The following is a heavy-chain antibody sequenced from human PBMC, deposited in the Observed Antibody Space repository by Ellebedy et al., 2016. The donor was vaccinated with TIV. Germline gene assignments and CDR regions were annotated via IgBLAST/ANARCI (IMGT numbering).Heavy chain of an antibody. CDR1: GGSLKNDNNY. D-gene: IGHD6-19*01. CDR3: ARDRPQYSSGWYVGAFDI. J-gene: IGHJ3*02. CDR2: MYYSETT. V-gene: IGHV4-61*01. Sequence: MPSETLSLTCTVSGGSLKNDNNYWSWIRQPPGKGLEWIGYMYYSETTKYNPSLKGRVTISVDTSKNQFSLKVSSVTAADTAVYYCARDRPQYSSGWYVGAFDIWGQGTMVTVSS.